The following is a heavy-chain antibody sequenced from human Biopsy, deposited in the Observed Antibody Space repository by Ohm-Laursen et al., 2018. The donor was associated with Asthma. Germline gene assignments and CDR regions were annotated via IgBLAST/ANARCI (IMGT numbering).Heavy chain of an antibody. V-gene: IGHV3-30*03. CDR2: ISSDGHNK. J-gene: IGHJ3*02. CDR1: GFVFSQSG. CDR3: ARESGQDSGGTGAFDR. D-gene: IGHD4-23*01. Sequence: SLRPSCAACGFVFSQSGMHWVRQAPGKGLEWVALISSDGHNKYYKDSVKGRFTISRDNSKLRLYLEINSLRVEDSAVYYCARESGQDSGGTGAFDRWGQGIMVAVSS.